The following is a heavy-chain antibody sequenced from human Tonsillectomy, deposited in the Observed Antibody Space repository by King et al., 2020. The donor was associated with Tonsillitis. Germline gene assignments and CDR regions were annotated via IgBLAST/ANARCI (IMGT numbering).Heavy chain of an antibody. J-gene: IGHJ4*02. D-gene: IGHD3-22*01. CDR2: RSWNRGSI. Sequence: VQLVESGGGLVQPGRSLRLSCAASGFTFDDYGMHWVRQATGKGLEWVSGRSWNRGSIGYADSVKGRFTIYRDNAKNNLYLQMNSLRAEYTALYYCAKDMEYASSGYFDYWGQGTLVTVSS. V-gene: IGHV3-9*01. CDR1: GFTFDDYG. CDR3: AKDMEYASSGYFDY.